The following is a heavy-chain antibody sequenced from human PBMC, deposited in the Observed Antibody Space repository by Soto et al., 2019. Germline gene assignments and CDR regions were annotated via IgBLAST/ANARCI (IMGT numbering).Heavy chain of an antibody. CDR3: ARAGFRAAVTTLDS. Sequence: PGGALRLSCAASGFTFSTYSMSWVRQAPGKGLEWVSSISSSSSFIYYADSVRGRFTISRDYAENSLYLQMNSLRADDTAVYYCARAGFRAAVTTLDSWCLGT. CDR2: ISSSSSFI. V-gene: IGHV3-21*01. J-gene: IGHJ4*02. CDR1: GFTFSTYS. D-gene: IGHD4-17*01.